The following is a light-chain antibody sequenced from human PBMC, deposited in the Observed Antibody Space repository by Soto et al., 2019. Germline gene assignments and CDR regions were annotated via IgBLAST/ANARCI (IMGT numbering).Light chain of an antibody. CDR3: SSYAGSNVV. CDR1: SSDVGGYNY. Sequence: QSVLTQPPSASGSPGQSVSISCTGTSSDVGGYNYVSWYQQHPGKAPKLMIFEVSKWPSGVPDRFSGSKSGNTASLTVSGLQAEDEADYYCSSYAGSNVVFGGGTKVTVL. CDR2: EVS. J-gene: IGLJ2*01. V-gene: IGLV2-8*01.